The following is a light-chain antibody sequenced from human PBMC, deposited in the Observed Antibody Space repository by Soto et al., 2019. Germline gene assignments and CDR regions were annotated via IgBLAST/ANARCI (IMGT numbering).Light chain of an antibody. CDR1: SSDVGGYNY. CDR2: EVS. CDR3: CSYATPRQ. Sequence: QSALTQPPSASGSPGQSVAISCTGTSSDVGGYNYVSWYQQHPGKAPKLMIYEVSERPSGVSTRFSGSKSGNMASLTISGLQAEDEAEYYCCSYATPRQFGGGTKLTVL. V-gene: IGLV2-8*01. J-gene: IGLJ2*01.